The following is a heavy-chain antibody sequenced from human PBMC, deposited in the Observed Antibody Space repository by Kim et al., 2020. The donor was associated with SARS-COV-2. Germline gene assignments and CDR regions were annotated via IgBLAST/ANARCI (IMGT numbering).Heavy chain of an antibody. CDR1: GFSFSTYG. CDR3: VRDRRGIRDWFDP. V-gene: IGHV3-33*01. J-gene: IGHJ5*02. D-gene: IGHD3-10*01. Sequence: GGSLRLSCAASGFSFSTYGMHWVRQAPGKGLEWVAVIWSDGSNKYYADSVKGRFTISRDNSKNTLYLQMNSMRVEDTAVYYCVRDRRGIRDWFDPWGQGTLGTVSS. CDR2: IWSDGSNK.